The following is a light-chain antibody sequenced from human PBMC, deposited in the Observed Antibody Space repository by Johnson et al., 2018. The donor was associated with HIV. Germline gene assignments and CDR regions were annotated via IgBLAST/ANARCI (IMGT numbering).Light chain of an antibody. CDR3: GTWDSSLTSYV. CDR2: DNN. J-gene: IGLJ1*01. Sequence: SVLTQPPSVSAAPGQTVTISCSGSSSNVGSSFVSWYRQVPGTAPKLLIYDNNKRPSGIPSRFSGSKYGPSATLGITGLQTGDEADYYCGTWDSSLTSYVFGAGTKVTVL. CDR1: SSNVGSSF. V-gene: IGLV1-51*01.